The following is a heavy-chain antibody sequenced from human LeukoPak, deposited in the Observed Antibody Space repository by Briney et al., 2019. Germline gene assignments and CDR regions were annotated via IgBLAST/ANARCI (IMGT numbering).Heavy chain of an antibody. Sequence: SETLSLTCAVSGGSISSSNWWSWVRQPPGKGLEWIGEIYHSGSTNYNPSLKSRVTISVDTSKNQFSLKLSSVTAADTAVYYCAIRRRMVRGVSGWFDPWGQGTLVTVSS. CDR2: IYHSGST. CDR1: GGSISSSNW. CDR3: AIRRRMVRGVSGWFDP. J-gene: IGHJ5*02. D-gene: IGHD3-10*01. V-gene: IGHV4-4*02.